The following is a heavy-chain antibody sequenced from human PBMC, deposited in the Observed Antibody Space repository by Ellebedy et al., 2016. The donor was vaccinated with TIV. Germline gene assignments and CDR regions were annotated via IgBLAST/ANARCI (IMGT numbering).Heavy chain of an antibody. J-gene: IGHJ6*02. CDR3: AHSLWLRGNNFYYYAMDV. CDR1: GFSLTTSGVG. Sequence: SGPTLVKPAQTLTLTCTFSGFSLTTSGVGVGWIRQHPGKALEWLAVTYWDDEKRYSPSLKSRLTITKDTSKNQVVLMMTTMDPEDTATYYIAHSLWLRGNNFYYYAMDVWGQGTTVTVSS. V-gene: IGHV2-5*02. D-gene: IGHD5-12*01. CDR2: TYWDDEK.